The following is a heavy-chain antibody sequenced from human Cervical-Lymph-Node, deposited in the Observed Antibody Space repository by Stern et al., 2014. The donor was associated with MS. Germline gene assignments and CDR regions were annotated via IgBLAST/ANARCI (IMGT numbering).Heavy chain of an antibody. CDR3: ARESLNYDILTGYYYGMDV. Sequence: EVQLVESGGGLVKPGGSLRLSCAASGFTFSSYSMNWVRQAPGKGLEWVSSISSSGSYLYYTDSVRGLFTISRNNAKNSLYLQMNSLRAEDTAVYYCARESLNYDILTGYYYGMDVWGQGTTVTVSS. D-gene: IGHD3-9*01. CDR2: ISSSGSYL. CDR1: GFTFSSYS. V-gene: IGHV3-21*01. J-gene: IGHJ6*02.